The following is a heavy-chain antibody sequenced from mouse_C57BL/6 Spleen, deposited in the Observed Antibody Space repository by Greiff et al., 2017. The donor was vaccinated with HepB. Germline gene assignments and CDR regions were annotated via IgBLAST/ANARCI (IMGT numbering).Heavy chain of an antibody. CDR2: IYPGDGDT. Sequence: QVQLQQSGPELVKPGASVKISCKASGYAFSSSWMNWVKQRPGKGLEWIGRIYPGDGDTNYNGKFKGKATLTADKSSSPAYMQLSSLTSEDSAVYFCARMEYYYGSSYDYWGQGTTLTVSS. CDR3: ARMEYYYGSSYDY. V-gene: IGHV1-82*01. CDR1: GYAFSSSW. J-gene: IGHJ2*01. D-gene: IGHD1-1*01.